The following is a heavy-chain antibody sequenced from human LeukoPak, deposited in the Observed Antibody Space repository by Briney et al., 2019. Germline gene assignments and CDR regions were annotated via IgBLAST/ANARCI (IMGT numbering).Heavy chain of an antibody. J-gene: IGHJ4*01. D-gene: IGHD5-12*01. Sequence: PSETLSLTCTVSGGSITSSSYNWGWIRQPPGKGLEWIGSIYFSGSTYYNPSLKSRVTISVDTPKNQFSLTLSSVTAADTAGYYCXXTXXGGYSGNDXXWGXGXLVTXSS. CDR1: GGSITSSSYN. CDR3: XXTXXGGYSGNDXX. CDR2: IYFSGST. V-gene: IGHV4-39*01.